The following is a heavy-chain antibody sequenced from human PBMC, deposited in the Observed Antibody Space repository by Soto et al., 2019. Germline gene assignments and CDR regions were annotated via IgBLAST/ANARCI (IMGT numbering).Heavy chain of an antibody. CDR1: GGSISSGDYY. D-gene: IGHD5-18*01. V-gene: IGHV4-30-4*01. CDR3: ASTSYGYTFYDY. J-gene: IGHJ4*02. Sequence: QVQLQESGPGLVKPSQTLSLTCTVSGGSISSGDYYWSWIRQPPGKGLEWIGYIYYRGSTYYNPSLKTRVTISVDTSTNPFSLKLSSVTAADTAVYYCASTSYGYTFYDYWGQGTLVTVSS. CDR2: IYYRGST.